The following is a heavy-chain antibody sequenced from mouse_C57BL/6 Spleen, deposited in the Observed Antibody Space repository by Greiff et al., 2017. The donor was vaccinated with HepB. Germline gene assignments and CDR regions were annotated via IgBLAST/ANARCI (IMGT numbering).Heavy chain of an antibody. V-gene: IGHV5-9-1*02. CDR2: ISSGGDYI. CDR3: TRDHRYDDSFAY. Sequence: EVQGVESGEGLVKPGGSLKLSCAASGFTFSSYAMSWVRQTPEKRLEWVAYISSGGDYIYYADTVKGRFTISRDNARNTLYLQMSSLKSEDTAMYYWTRDHRYDDSFAYWGQGTLVTVSA. J-gene: IGHJ3*01. CDR1: GFTFSSYA. D-gene: IGHD2-13*01.